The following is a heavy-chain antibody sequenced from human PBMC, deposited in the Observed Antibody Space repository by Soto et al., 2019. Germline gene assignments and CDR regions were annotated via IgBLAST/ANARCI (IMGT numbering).Heavy chain of an antibody. Sequence: WTWIRHRPGKGLECIGYINYSGSTYYNPSLRSRVTISVDTSQGQISLKLSSVTAADTALYYCATLGSTYDNSFDNWGKGTLVTVSS. CDR3: ATLGSTYDNSFDN. D-gene: IGHD3-16*01. V-gene: IGHV4-31*02. J-gene: IGHJ4*02. CDR2: INYSGST.